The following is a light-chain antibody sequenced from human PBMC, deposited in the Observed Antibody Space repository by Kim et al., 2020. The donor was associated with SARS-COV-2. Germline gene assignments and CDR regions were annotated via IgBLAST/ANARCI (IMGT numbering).Light chain of an antibody. CDR2: EDN. V-gene: IGLV6-57*02. Sequence: GKQLPTTRPGSSGRVASNYGQWYQRRPGSAPTTVIYEDNQRPSGVPDRFSGSIDSSSNSASLTISGLKTEDEADYYCQSYDSSNVVFGGGTQLTVL. CDR1: SGRVASNY. J-gene: IGLJ2*01. CDR3: QSYDSSNVV.